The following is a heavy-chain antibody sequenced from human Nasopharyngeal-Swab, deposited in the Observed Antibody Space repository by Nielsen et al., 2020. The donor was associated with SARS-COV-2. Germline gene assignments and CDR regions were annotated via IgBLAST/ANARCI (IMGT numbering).Heavy chain of an antibody. CDR1: GFTFSGYG. D-gene: IGHD1-20*01. Sequence: GESLKISCAASGFTFSGYGMHWVRQAPGKGLEWVAVTSYDGRDNYYADSVKGRFTISRDNSKNTLYLQMNSLRAEDTAVYYCAKDVESYNWNDVNFDYWGQGSLVTVSS. V-gene: IGHV3-30*18. J-gene: IGHJ4*02. CDR2: TSYDGRDN. CDR3: AKDVESYNWNDVNFDY.